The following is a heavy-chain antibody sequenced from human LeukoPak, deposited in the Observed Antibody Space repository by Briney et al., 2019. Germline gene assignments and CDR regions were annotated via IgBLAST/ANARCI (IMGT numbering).Heavy chain of an antibody. CDR2: ISAYNGNT. D-gene: IGHD5-18*01. Sequence: ASVKVSCKASGYTFTSYGISWVRQAPGQGLEWMGWISAYNGNTNYAQKLQGRITMTTHTPTSTAYMELRSLRSDDTAVYYCARDFPSGVGYSYGPSYYYYGMDVWGQGTTVTV. CDR3: ARDFPSGVGYSYGPSYYYYGMDV. J-gene: IGHJ6*02. CDR1: GYTFTSYG. V-gene: IGHV1-18*01.